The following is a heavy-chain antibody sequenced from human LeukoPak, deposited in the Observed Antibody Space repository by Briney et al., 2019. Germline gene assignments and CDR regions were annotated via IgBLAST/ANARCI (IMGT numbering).Heavy chain of an antibody. D-gene: IGHD3-9*01. Sequence: GGSLRLSCAASGFTFSTYNMNWVRQAPGKGLEWVPSITSGGTYADDADSVKGRFTTSRDNAKNSLSLQLSSLRAEDTAVYYCARGHYDILTASYKWTPDYWGQGILVTVSS. J-gene: IGHJ4*02. CDR2: ITSGGTYA. CDR3: ARGHYDILTASYKWTPDY. CDR1: GFTFSTYN. V-gene: IGHV3-21*06.